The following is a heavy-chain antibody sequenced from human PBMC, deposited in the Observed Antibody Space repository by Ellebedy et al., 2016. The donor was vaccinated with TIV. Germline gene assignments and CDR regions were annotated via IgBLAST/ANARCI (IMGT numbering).Heavy chain of an antibody. J-gene: IGHJ4*02. CDR3: AKDRDDDGDFVFVS. V-gene: IGHV3-23*01. Sequence: GESLKISXRASRFTFSSYVMSWVRQAPGKGLKWVSGLSRSGDTTYYADSVKGRFTISRDNPKNTLYLQMNSLRAEDTAVYYCAKDRDDDGDFVFVSWGQGTLVTVSA. D-gene: IGHD4-17*01. CDR2: LSRSGDTT. CDR1: RFTFSSYV.